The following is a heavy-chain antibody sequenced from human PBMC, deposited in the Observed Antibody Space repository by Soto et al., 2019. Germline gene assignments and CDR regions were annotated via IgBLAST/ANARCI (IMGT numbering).Heavy chain of an antibody. J-gene: IGHJ6*03. Sequence: GGSLRLSCAASGFTFSSYWMSWVRQAPGKGLEWVANIKQDGSEKYYVDSVKGRFTISRDNAKNSLYLQMNSLRAEDTAVYYCARGERAQKPPSNYYYYYMDVWGKGTTVTVSS. CDR1: GFTFSSYW. V-gene: IGHV3-7*01. CDR2: IKQDGSEK. CDR3: ARGERAQKPPSNYYYYYMDV.